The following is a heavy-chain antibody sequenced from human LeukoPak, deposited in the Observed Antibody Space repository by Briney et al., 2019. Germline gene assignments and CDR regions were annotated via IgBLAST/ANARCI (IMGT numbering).Heavy chain of an antibody. J-gene: IGHJ4*02. CDR3: AKDISSSGWYYFDY. CDR1: GFTFDDYA. CDR2: ISWNSGSI. Sequence: GRSLRLSCAASGFTFDDYAVHWVRQAPGKGLEWVSGISWNSGSIGYADSVKGRFTISRDNAKNSLYLQMNSLRAEDMALYYCAKDISSSGWYYFDYWGQGTLVTVSS. D-gene: IGHD6-19*01. V-gene: IGHV3-9*03.